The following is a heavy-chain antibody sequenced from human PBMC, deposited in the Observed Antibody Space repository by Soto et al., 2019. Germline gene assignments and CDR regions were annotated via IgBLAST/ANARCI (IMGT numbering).Heavy chain of an antibody. CDR1: GFTFSSYA. CDR3: ARDALYSSSSHYYYMDV. CDR2: ISSNGGST. J-gene: IGHJ6*03. D-gene: IGHD6-6*01. Sequence: PGGSLSLSCAASGFTFSSYAMHWVRQAPGKGLEYVSAISSNGGSTYYANSVKGRFTISRDNSKNTLYLQMGSLRAEDMAVYYCARDALYSSSSHYYYMDVWGKGTTVTVSS. V-gene: IGHV3-64*01.